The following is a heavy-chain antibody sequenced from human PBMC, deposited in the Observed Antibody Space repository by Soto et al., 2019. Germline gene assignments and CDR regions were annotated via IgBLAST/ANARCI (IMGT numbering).Heavy chain of an antibody. D-gene: IGHD3-10*01. CDR3: ARLGGSGSYYFDY. J-gene: IGHJ4*02. V-gene: IGHV4-4*02. CDR2: IYHSGST. Sequence: SETLSLTCAVSGGSISSSNWWSWVRQPPGKGLEWIGEIYHSGSTNYNPSLKSRVTISVDKSKNQFSLKLSSVTAADTAVYYCARLGGSGSYYFDYWGQGTLVTVSS. CDR1: GGSISSSNW.